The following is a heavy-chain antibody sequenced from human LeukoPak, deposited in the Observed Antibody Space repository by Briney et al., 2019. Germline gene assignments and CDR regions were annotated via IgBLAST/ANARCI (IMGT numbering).Heavy chain of an antibody. D-gene: IGHD3-22*01. V-gene: IGHV3-23*01. CDR3: AKDLETYYYDSSGPGP. CDR1: GFTFSSYS. Sequence: GGSLRLSCAASGFTFSSYSMNWVRQAPGKGLEWVSAISGSGGSTYYADSVKGRFTISRDNSKNTLYLQMNSLRAEDTAVYYCAKDLETYYYDSSGPGPWGQGTLVTVSS. J-gene: IGHJ5*02. CDR2: ISGSGGST.